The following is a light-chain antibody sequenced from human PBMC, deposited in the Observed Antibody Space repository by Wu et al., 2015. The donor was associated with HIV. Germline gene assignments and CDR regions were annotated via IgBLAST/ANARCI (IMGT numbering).Light chain of an antibody. Sequence: EIVMTQSPATLSVSPGGRVTLSCRASQIIATNLAWYQQKPGQPPRLLIYDASTRATGFPARFSGGGSGTEFTLTINTLQSGDVAVYYCQQYNNWPATFGQGTKVEIK. CDR2: DAS. CDR3: QQYNNWPAT. V-gene: IGKV3-15*01. CDR1: QIIATN. J-gene: IGKJ1*01.